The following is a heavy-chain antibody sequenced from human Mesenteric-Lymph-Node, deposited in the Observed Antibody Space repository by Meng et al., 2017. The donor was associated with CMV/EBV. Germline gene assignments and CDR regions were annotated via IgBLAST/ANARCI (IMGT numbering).Heavy chain of an antibody. V-gene: IGHV3-21*01. CDR1: GFTFSSYS. Sequence: GGSLRLSCAASGFTFSSYSMNWVRQAPGKGLEWVSSISSSSSYIYYADSVKGRFTISRDNAKKSLYLQINGLRAEDTAMYFCTSIHYGYWGQGTLVTVSS. D-gene: IGHD3-16*01. CDR3: TSIHYGY. CDR2: ISSSSSYI. J-gene: IGHJ4*02.